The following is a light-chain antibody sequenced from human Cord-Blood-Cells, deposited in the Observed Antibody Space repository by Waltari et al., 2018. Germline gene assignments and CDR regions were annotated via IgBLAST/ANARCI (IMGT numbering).Light chain of an antibody. CDR1: SSDVGGYNY. V-gene: IGLV2-14*03. J-gene: IGLJ1*01. Sequence: QPALTQPASVSGSSGQSITISSTGTSSDVGGYNYVSWYQQHPGKAPKLMIYDVSNRPSGVSNRFSGSKSGNTASLTISGLQAEDEADYYCSSYTSSSTPYVFGTGTKVTVL. CDR2: DVS. CDR3: SSYTSSSTPYV.